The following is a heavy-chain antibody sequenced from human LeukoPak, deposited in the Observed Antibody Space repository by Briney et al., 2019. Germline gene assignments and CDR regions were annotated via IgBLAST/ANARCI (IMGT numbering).Heavy chain of an antibody. J-gene: IGHJ6*03. CDR2: IWYDGSHK. V-gene: IGHV3-33*07. D-gene: IGHD6-19*01. CDR1: GFTFSSYG. Sequence: GGSLRLSCAASGFTFSSYGMYWVRQAPGKGLDWVAVIWYDGSHKSYANSVKGRFTISRDNPKNILYLQMNSLRADDTAVYYCARDRGYSSGRSLGKHYYMDVWSKGTTVTVSS. CDR3: ARDRGYSSGRSLGKHYYMDV.